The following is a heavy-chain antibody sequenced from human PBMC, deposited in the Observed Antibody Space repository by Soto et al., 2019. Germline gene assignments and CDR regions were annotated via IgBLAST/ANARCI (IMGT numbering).Heavy chain of an antibody. D-gene: IGHD2-15*01. J-gene: IGHJ4*02. CDR3: AKTRYCSGGSCYLLFDY. Sequence: EVQLLESGGGLVQPGGSLRLSCAASGFTFSSYAMSWVRQAPGKGLEWVSAISGSGGSTYYADSGKGRFTISRDNSKNTLYLQMNSLRAEDTAVYYCAKTRYCSGGSCYLLFDYWGQGTLVTVSS. CDR1: GFTFSSYA. CDR2: ISGSGGST. V-gene: IGHV3-23*01.